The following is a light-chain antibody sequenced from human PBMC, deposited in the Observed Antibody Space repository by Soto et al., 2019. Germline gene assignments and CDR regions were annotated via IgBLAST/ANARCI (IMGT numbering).Light chain of an antibody. CDR3: YSYAGSSTSV. Sequence: QSALTQPASVSGSPGQSITISCTGTSSDAGSYNLVSWYQQYPGKAPKLMIYEDDERPSGVSNRFSGSKSGNTASLTISGLQAEDEADYYCYSYAGSSTSVFGGGTKVTVL. CDR2: EDD. J-gene: IGLJ2*01. CDR1: SSDAGSYNL. V-gene: IGLV2-23*01.